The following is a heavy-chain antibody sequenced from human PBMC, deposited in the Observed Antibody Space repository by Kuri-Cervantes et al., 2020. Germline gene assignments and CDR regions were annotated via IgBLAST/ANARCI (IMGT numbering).Heavy chain of an antibody. V-gene: IGHV3-23*01. CDR3: ARWGYQEEFDY. CDR2: ISGSGGST. CDR1: GFTFSSYA. D-gene: IGHD2-2*01. Sequence: GESLKISCAASGFTFSSYAMSWVRQAPGKGLEWVSAISGSGGSTYYADSVKGRFTISRDNSKNTLYLQTNSLRAEDTAVYYCARWGYQEEFDYWGQGTLVTVSS. J-gene: IGHJ4*02.